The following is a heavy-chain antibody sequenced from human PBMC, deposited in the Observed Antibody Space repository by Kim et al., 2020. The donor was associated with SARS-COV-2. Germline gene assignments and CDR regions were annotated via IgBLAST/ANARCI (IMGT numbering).Heavy chain of an antibody. Sequence: SETLSLTCTVSGGSISSSSYYWGWIRQPPGKGLEWIGSIYYSGSTYYNPSLKSRVTISVDTSKNQFSLKLSSVTAADTAVYYCASSSLEWLSYNKFVYWG. V-gene: IGHV4-39*01. D-gene: IGHD3-3*01. CDR2: IYYSGST. CDR3: ASSSLEWLSYNKFVY. CDR1: GGSISSSSYY. J-gene: IGHJ4*01.